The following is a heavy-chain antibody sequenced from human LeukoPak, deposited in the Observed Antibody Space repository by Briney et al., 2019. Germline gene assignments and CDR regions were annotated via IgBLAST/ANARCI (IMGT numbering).Heavy chain of an antibody. Sequence: PGGSLRLSCVASGFSFRNYWMGWVRQAPGKGLEWVANAKADGSAEYYADSVRGRLTDSRDNANNLLYLQMNRLRAEDTAVYHCAGDGGLHTNFDYWGQGTLLTVSS. V-gene: IGHV3-7*03. CDR2: AKADGSAE. CDR1: GFSFRNYW. J-gene: IGHJ4*02. D-gene: IGHD2-15*01. CDR3: AGDGGLHTNFDY.